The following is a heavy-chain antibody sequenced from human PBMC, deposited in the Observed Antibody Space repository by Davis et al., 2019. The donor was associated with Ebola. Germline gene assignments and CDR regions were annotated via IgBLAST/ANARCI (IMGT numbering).Heavy chain of an antibody. J-gene: IGHJ4*02. CDR1: GYTFTHYG. V-gene: IGHV1-18*04. Sequence: ASVKVSCKASGYTFTHYGISWVRQAPGQGLEWMGWISAYNGNTNYAQNLQGRVTMTTDTSTSTAYMDLRSLRSDDTAVYYCARDQSGGTYFDYWGQGTLVTVSS. CDR3: ARDQSGGTYFDY. CDR2: ISAYNGNT. D-gene: IGHD2-15*01.